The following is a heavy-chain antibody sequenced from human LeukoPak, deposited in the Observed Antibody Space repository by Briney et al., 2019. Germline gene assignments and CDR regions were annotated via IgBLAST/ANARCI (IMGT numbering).Heavy chain of an antibody. Sequence: GGSLRLSCAASGFTFASYTITWVRQAPGKGLEWVSSISGSGSTTYYAESVKGRFTISRDNSKNTLSLQMNSLRSDDTAVYYCAKARYCSGGVCHCDYWGQGTLVTVAS. V-gene: IGHV3-23*01. CDR3: AKARYCSGGVCHCDY. J-gene: IGHJ4*02. CDR2: ISGSGSTT. D-gene: IGHD2-8*02. CDR1: GFTFASYT.